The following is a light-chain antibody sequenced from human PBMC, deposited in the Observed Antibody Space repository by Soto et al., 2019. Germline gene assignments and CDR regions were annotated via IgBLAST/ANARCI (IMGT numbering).Light chain of an antibody. CDR3: QQYNSYWT. Sequence: DIQMTQSPSTLAASVGHRVTITCRASQSISSWLAWYQQKPGKAPKLLIYDASSLESGVPSRLSGSGSGTEFTLTISSMQPDDFATYYCQQYNSYWTFGQGTKVDIK. J-gene: IGKJ1*01. CDR2: DAS. CDR1: QSISSW. V-gene: IGKV1-5*01.